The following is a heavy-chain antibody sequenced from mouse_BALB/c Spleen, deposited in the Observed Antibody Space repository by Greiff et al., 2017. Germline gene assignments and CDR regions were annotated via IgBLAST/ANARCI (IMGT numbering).Heavy chain of an antibody. Sequence: EVQLQQSGPELVKPGASVKISCKASGYTFTDYYMNWVKQSHGKSLEWIGLVNPNNGGTSYNQKFKGKATLTVDKSSSTAYMELRSLTSEDSAVYYCARRGYGNYFDYWGQGTTLTVSS. J-gene: IGHJ2*01. V-gene: IGHV1-26*01. CDR3: ARRGYGNYFDY. CDR1: GYTFTDYY. CDR2: VNPNNGGT. D-gene: IGHD2-10*02.